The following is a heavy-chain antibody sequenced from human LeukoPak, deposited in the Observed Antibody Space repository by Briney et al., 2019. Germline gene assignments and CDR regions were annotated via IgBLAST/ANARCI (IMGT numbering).Heavy chain of an antibody. D-gene: IGHD2-21*01. Sequence: SETLSLTCAVSGYSISSGSYWGWIRQPPGKGLEWIGSIYHSGSTYYNPSLKSRVTISVDTSKNQFSLKLSSVTAADTAVYYCAGSVVRNVDCWGQGTLVTVSS. J-gene: IGHJ4*02. V-gene: IGHV4-38-2*01. CDR1: GYSISSGSY. CDR2: IYHSGST. CDR3: AGSVVRNVDC.